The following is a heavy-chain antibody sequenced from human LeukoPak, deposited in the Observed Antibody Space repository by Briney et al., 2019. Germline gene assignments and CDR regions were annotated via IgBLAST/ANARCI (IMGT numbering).Heavy chain of an antibody. CDR1: GFTFNTYT. CDR3: AKGTERYREVSSFDF. CDR2: ITRRGDGT. J-gene: IGHJ4*02. Sequence: GGSLRLSCAASGFTFNTYTMNGVRQAPGKGLEWVSAITRRGDGTYYADLVKGRFTISRDNSKNTLYLQMNSLRAEDTAAYYCAKGTERYREVSSFDFWGQGTLVTVSS. V-gene: IGHV3-23*01. D-gene: IGHD6-19*01.